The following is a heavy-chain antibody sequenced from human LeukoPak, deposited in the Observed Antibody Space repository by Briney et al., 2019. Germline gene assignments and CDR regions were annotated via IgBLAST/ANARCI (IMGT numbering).Heavy chain of an antibody. CDR2: IKSKTDGGTT. V-gene: IGHV3-15*07. CDR3: TTDDGDYYGSGSYYY. CDR1: GFTFSNAW. Sequence: GGSLRLSCAASGFTFSNAWTNWVRQAPGKGLEWVGRIKSKTDGGTTDYAAPVKGRFTISRDDSKNTLYLQMNSLKTEDTAVYYCTTDDGDYYGSGSYYYWGQGTLVTVSS. J-gene: IGHJ4*02. D-gene: IGHD3-10*01.